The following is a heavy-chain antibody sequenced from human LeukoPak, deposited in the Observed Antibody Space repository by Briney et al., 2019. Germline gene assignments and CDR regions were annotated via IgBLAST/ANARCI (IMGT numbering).Heavy chain of an antibody. Sequence: ASVKVSCKASGYTFTSYDINWVRQATGQGLEWMGWMNPNSGNTGYAQKFQGRVTMTRNTSISTAYMELSSLRSEDTAVYYCASMAYYYDSSGSHYYGMDVWGQGTTVTVSS. D-gene: IGHD3-22*01. CDR3: ASMAYYYDSSGSHYYGMDV. J-gene: IGHJ6*02. V-gene: IGHV1-8*01. CDR2: MNPNSGNT. CDR1: GYTFTSYD.